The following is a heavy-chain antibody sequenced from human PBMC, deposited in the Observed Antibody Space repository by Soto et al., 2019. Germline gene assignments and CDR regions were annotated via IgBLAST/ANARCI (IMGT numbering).Heavy chain of an antibody. CDR1: GGTFSSYA. J-gene: IGHJ6*02. Sequence: SVKVSCKASGGTFSSYAISWVRQAPGQGLEWMGGIIPIFGTANYAQKFQGRVTITADKSTSTAYMELSSLRSEDTAVYYCARASGGYCSSTSCYGNYYYGMDVWGQGTTVTVSS. V-gene: IGHV1-69*06. CDR3: ARASGGYCSSTSCYGNYYYGMDV. CDR2: IIPIFGTA. D-gene: IGHD2-2*01.